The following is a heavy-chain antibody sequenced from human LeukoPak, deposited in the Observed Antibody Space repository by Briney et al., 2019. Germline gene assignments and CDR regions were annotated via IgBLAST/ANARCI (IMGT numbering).Heavy chain of an antibody. V-gene: IGHV3-23*01. CDR1: GFTSNTSA. CDR2: ISGRAGKT. J-gene: IGHJ4*02. CDR3: AKGHEGGGGWLHFDY. D-gene: IGHD6-19*01. Sequence: GGSLRLSCAASGFTSNTSAMSWVRQAPGKGLEWVSGISGRAGKTYYADSVKGRFTISRDNSKNTLYLQMNSLRPEDTAVYYCAKGHEGGGGWLHFDYWGQGTLVTVSS.